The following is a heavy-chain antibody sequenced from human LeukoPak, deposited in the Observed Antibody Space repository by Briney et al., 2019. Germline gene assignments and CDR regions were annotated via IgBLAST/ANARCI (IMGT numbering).Heavy chain of an antibody. Sequence: GGSLRLSCAASGFSFISYGMHWVRQAPGKGLEWVGVISDDGRRKDYADSVKGRFTISRDNSKDTPYLQMNSLRAEDTAVYYCVRDGGVSGYDLLDYWGQGTLVTVSS. D-gene: IGHD5-12*01. CDR1: GFSFISYG. CDR2: ISDDGRRK. J-gene: IGHJ4*02. CDR3: VRDGGVSGYDLLDY. V-gene: IGHV3-30*03.